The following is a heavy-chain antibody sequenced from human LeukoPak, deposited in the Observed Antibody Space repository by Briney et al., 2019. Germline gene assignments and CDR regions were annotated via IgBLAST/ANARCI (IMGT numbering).Heavy chain of an antibody. J-gene: IGHJ4*02. Sequence: ASVKVSCKASGYTFTSYYMHWVRQAPGQGLEWMGIINPSGGSPTYAQKFQGRVTMTRDTSTSTVYMELSSLTSEDTAVYYCARGRWAKLELRDWGQGTLVTVSS. CDR3: ARGRWAKLELRD. V-gene: IGHV1-46*01. CDR2: INPSGGSP. CDR1: GYTFTSYY. D-gene: IGHD1-7*01.